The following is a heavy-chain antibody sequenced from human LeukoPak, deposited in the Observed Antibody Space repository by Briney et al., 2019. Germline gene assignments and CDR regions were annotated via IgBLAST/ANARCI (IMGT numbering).Heavy chain of an antibody. CDR2: MNPNSGNT. CDR3: ARGRYYGSGSYYNEVGDWFDP. CDR1: GGTFSSYA. D-gene: IGHD3-10*01. V-gene: IGHV1-8*02. J-gene: IGHJ5*02. Sequence: APVKVSCKASGGTFSSYAISWVRQATGQGLEWMGLMNPNSGNTGYAQKFQGRVTMTRNTSISTAYMELSSMRSEDTAVYYCARGRYYGSGSYYNEVGDWFDPWGQGTLVTVSS.